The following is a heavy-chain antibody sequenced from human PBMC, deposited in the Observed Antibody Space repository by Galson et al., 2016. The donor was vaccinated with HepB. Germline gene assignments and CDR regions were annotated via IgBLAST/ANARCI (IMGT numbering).Heavy chain of an antibody. V-gene: IGHV3-48*03. J-gene: IGHJ5*02. D-gene: IGHD7-27*01. CDR2: ISSSGNII. Sequence: SLRLSCAASRFSLSSYAMSWVRQAPGKGLEWVSYISSSGNIIYYADSVEGRFTIFRDNAKNSLYLQMSSLRAEDTAVYYCAREPPYTGAYNWFDTWGQGTLVTVSS. CDR3: AREPPYTGAYNWFDT. CDR1: RFSLSSYA.